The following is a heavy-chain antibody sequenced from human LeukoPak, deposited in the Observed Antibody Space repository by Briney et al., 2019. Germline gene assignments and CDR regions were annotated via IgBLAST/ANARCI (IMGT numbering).Heavy chain of an antibody. Sequence: ASVKVSCKASGYTFTRYYIHWVRQAPGQGLEWMGTINPSGDSTSYAQKFQGRVTMTRDTSTSTAYMELSSLTSEDTAVYYCARAPGYGGNSDYWGQGTLVTVSS. CDR3: ARAPGYGGNSDY. CDR2: INPSGDST. CDR1: GYTFTRYY. V-gene: IGHV1-46*01. J-gene: IGHJ4*02. D-gene: IGHD4-23*01.